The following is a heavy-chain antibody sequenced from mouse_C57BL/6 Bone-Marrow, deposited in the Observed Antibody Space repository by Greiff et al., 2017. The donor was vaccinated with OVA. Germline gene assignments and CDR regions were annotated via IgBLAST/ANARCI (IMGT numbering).Heavy chain of an antibody. V-gene: IGHV1-52*01. CDR1: GYTFTSYW. Sequence: QVQLQQPGAELVRPGSSVKLSCKASGYTFTSYWMPWVKQRPIQGLEWIGNIDPSDSETHYNQKFKDKATLTVDKSSSTAYMQLRRLTSEDSAVYYCSRPKHICYYGSSYAMDYWGQGTSVTVSS. D-gene: IGHD1-1*01. CDR3: SRPKHICYYGSSYAMDY. CDR2: IDPSDSET. J-gene: IGHJ4*01.